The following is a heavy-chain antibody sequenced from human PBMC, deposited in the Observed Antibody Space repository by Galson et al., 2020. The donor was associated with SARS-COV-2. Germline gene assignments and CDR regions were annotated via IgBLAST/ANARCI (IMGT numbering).Heavy chain of an antibody. CDR3: ARGLKASGWYVDY. Sequence: GGSLRLSCAASGFTFSTYAMYWIRQAPGKGLEWVTVLSYDGSDKYYADSVKGRFTISRDNSKNTLYLQMNSLRTEDTAVYYCARGLKASGWYVDYWGQGTLVTVSS. CDR2: LSYDGSDK. CDR1: GFTFSTYA. J-gene: IGHJ4*02. V-gene: IGHV3-30*04. D-gene: IGHD6-19*01.